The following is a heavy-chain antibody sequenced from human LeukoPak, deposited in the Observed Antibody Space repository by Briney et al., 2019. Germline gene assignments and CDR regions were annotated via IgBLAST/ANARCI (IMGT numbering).Heavy chain of an antibody. Sequence: PSETLSLTCTVSGGSISSYYWSWIRQPPGKGLEWIGCIYYSGSTNYNPSPKSRVTISVDTSKNQFSLKLSSVTAADTAVYYCARGGYSYTDYWGQGTLVTVSS. CDR3: ARGGYSYTDY. CDR1: GGSISSYY. D-gene: IGHD5-18*01. J-gene: IGHJ4*02. CDR2: IYYSGST. V-gene: IGHV4-59*08.